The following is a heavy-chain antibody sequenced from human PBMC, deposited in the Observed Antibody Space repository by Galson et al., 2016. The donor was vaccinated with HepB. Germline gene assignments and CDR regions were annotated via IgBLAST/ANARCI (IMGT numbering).Heavy chain of an antibody. J-gene: IGHJ3*02. CDR2: INQSGST. Sequence: SETLSLTCSVSHGSFTSFYWTWVRQSPGTGLEWIGEINQSGSTNYNPSLKSRVTMSVDTSKNQFSLNLRSVTAADTAMYYCTRGPGAFDIWGQGTMVTVSS. CDR1: HGSFTSFY. CDR3: TRGPGAFDI. V-gene: IGHV4-34*01. D-gene: IGHD3-10*01.